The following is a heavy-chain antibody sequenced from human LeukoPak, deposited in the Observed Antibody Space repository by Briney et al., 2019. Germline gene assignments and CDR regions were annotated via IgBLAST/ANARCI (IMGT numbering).Heavy chain of an antibody. CDR1: GGSFSGYY. V-gene: IGHV4-34*01. D-gene: IGHD3-10*01. CDR3: ARHVKVAYGSGSPRHTFDT. J-gene: IGHJ5*02. Sequence: PSETLSLTCAVYGGSFSGYYWSWIRQPPGKGREGIAEINHIGNSNYNPSLRSRVTISVATSKTQFSLKLSSVTAADTAVYYCARHVKVAYGSGSPRHTFDTWGQGTLVTVSS. CDR2: INHIGNS.